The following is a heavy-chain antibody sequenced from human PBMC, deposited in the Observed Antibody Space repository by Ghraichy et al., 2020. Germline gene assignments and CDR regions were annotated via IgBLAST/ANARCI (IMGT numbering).Heavy chain of an antibody. D-gene: IGHD6-13*01. CDR2: IYYSGST. Sequence: ETLSLTCTVSGGSISSYYWSWIRQPPGKGLEWIGYIYYSGSTNYNPSLKSRVTISVDTSKNQFSLKLSSVTAADTAVYYCARASRRQQLVTWFDPWGQGTLVTVSS. CDR3: ARASRRQQLVTWFDP. V-gene: IGHV4-59*01. CDR1: GGSISSYY. J-gene: IGHJ5*02.